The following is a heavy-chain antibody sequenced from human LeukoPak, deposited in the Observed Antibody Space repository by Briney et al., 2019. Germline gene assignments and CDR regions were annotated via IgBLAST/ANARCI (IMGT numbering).Heavy chain of an antibody. Sequence: GGSLRLSCAASGFTVSSNYMSWVRQAPGKGLEWVSVINSGGSTYDADSVKGRFTISRDNSKNTLYLQMTSLRAEDTAVYYCASYGDYQFAYWGQGTLVTVSA. J-gene: IGHJ4*02. D-gene: IGHD4-17*01. CDR2: INSGGST. CDR3: ASYGDYQFAY. V-gene: IGHV3-53*01. CDR1: GFTVSSNY.